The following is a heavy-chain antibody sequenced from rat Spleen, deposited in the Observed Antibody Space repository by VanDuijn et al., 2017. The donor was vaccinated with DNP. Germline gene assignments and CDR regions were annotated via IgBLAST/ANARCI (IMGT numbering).Heavy chain of an antibody. CDR2: INYSGST. D-gene: IGHD1-8*01. CDR3: ARAEQQSPYWYFDF. Sequence: EMQLQESGPGLVKPSHSLSLTCSVTGYSITSGYGWTWIRKFPGNKMEWMGYINYSGSTGHNPSLKSRISITRDTSKNQFFLQLSSVTSVDTATYYCARAEQQSPYWYFDFWGPGTMVTVSS. V-gene: IGHV3-1*01. CDR1: GYSITSGY. J-gene: IGHJ1*01.